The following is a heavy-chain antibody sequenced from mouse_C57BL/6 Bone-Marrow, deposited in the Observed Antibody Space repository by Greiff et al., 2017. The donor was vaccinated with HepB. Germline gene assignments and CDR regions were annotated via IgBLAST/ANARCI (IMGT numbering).Heavy chain of an antibody. CDR1: GYTFTSYW. CDR3: ARGRRYDYDGLYAMDY. V-gene: IGHV1-52*01. D-gene: IGHD2-4*01. CDR2: IDPSDSET. J-gene: IGHJ4*01. Sequence: QVQLKQPGAELVRPGSSVKLSCKASGYTFTSYWMHWVKQRPIQGLEWIGNIDPSDSETHYNQKFKDKATLTVDKSSSTAYMQLSSLTSEDSAVYYCARGRRYDYDGLYAMDYWGQGTSVTVSS.